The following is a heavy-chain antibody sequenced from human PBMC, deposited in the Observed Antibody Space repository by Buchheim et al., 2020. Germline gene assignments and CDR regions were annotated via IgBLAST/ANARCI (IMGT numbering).Heavy chain of an antibody. J-gene: IGHJ4*02. D-gene: IGHD6-6*01. V-gene: IGHV3-30*18. Sequence: QVQLVESGGGVVQPGRSLRLSCAASGFTFSSYGMHWVRQAPGKGLEWVAVISYDGSNKSYADSVKGRFSISRDNSKNTLYLQMNSLRAEDTAVYYCAKQYRAARRYFDYWGQGTL. CDR2: ISYDGSNK. CDR3: AKQYRAARRYFDY. CDR1: GFTFSSYG.